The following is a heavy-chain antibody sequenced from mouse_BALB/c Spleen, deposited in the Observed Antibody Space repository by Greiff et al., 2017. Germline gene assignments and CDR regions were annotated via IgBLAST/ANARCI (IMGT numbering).Heavy chain of an antibody. CDR3: ARSWLLRYYAMDY. Sequence: DVKLQESGPGLVKPSQSLSLTCTVTGYSITSDYAWNWIRQFPGNKLEWMGYISYSGSTSYNPSLKSRISITRDTSKNQFFLQLNSVTTEDTATYYCARSWLLRYYAMDYWGQGTSVTVSS. V-gene: IGHV3-2*02. CDR1: GYSITSDYA. D-gene: IGHD2-3*01. CDR2: ISYSGST. J-gene: IGHJ4*01.